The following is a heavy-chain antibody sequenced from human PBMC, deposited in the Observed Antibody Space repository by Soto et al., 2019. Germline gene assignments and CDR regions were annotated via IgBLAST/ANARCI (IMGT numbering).Heavy chain of an antibody. CDR3: AKAGGSYPNYFHY. V-gene: IGHV3-30*18. CDR2: ISYDGSNK. J-gene: IGHJ4*02. Sequence: GSLRLSCAASGFTFSSFGMHWVRQAPGKGLEWVAVISYDGSNKYYADSVKGRFTISRDNSKNTLYLQINSLRAEDTAVYYCAKAGGSYPNYFHYWGQGTLVTVSS. D-gene: IGHD1-26*01. CDR1: GFTFSSFG.